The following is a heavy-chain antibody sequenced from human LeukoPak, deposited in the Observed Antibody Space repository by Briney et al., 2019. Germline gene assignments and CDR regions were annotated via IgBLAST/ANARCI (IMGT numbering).Heavy chain of an antibody. CDR1: GGSISSYY. D-gene: IGHD3-16*01. CDR3: ARGNVRRTYYDYVWGKLDY. V-gene: IGHV4-59*01. J-gene: IGHJ4*02. CDR2: IYYSGST. Sequence: PSETLSLTCTVSGGSISSYYWSWTRQPPGKGLEWIGYIYYSGSTNYNPSLKSRVTISVDTSKSQFSLKLSSVTAADTAVYYCARGNVRRTYYDYVWGKLDYWGQGTLVTVSS.